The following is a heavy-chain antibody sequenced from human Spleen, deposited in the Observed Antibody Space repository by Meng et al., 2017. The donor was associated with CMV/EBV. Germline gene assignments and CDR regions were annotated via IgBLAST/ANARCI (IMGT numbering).Heavy chain of an antibody. J-gene: IGHJ4*02. CDR2: IRSKAYGGTT. V-gene: IGHV3-49*04. CDR1: GFTFGDYA. Sequence: GGSLRLSCTASGFTFGDYAMSWVRQAPGKGLEWVGFIRSKAYGGTTEYAASVKGRFTISRDDSKGIAYLQMNSLKTEDTAVYYCTRDLENYWGQGTLVTVSS. CDR3: TRDLENY.